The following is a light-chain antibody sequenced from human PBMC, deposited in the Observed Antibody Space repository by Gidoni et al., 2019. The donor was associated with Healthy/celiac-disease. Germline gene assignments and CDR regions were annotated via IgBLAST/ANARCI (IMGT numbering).Light chain of an antibody. CDR3: QQSYSTLFT. CDR2: AAS. Sequence: GDRVTITCRASQSISSYLNWYQQKPGKAPKLLIYAASSLQSGVPSRFSGSGSGTDFTLTISSLQPEDFATYYCQQSYSTLFTFGQGTRLEIK. V-gene: IGKV1-39*01. CDR1: QSISSY. J-gene: IGKJ5*01.